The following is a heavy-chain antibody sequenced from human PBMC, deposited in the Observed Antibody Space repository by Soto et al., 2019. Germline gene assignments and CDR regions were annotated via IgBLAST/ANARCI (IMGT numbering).Heavy chain of an antibody. CDR2: ISHSGST. CDR1: GGSFSDCY. Sequence: PSETLSLTCAVYGGSFSDCYWSWIRQSPGKGLEWIGEISHSGSTNYNPSLKSRVTISVDTSKNQFSLKLSSVAAADTAVYYCAGQEAMAPIWGQGTLVTVSS. CDR3: AGQEAMAPI. J-gene: IGHJ4*02. V-gene: IGHV4-34*01. D-gene: IGHD2-8*01.